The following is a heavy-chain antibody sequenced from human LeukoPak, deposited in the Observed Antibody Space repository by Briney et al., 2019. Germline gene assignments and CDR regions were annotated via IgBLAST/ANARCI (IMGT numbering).Heavy chain of an antibody. CDR2: ISSSSSYI. D-gene: IGHD4-11*01. V-gene: IGHV3-21*01. J-gene: IGHJ4*02. CDR3: ARDYGNPRHFDY. Sequence: PGGCLRLSCAASGLTFSSYSMNSVRQAPGEGLELVSSISSSSSYISYADSVKGRVTISRDNAKNSLYLQMNSLRAEDTAVYYCARDYGNPRHFDYWGQGTLVTVSS. CDR1: GLTFSSYS.